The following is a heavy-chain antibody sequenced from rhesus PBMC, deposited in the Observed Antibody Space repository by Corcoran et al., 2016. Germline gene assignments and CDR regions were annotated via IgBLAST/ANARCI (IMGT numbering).Heavy chain of an antibody. Sequence: QVQLQESGPGLVKPSETLSLTCAVSGGSIRSGYGWSWLPPPPGKGVGWIGHIYGSIGSTYYNPSLKSRVTISKDTSKNQFSLKLSSVTAADTAVYYCARVGEDDYGYYPHFDYWGQGVLVTVSS. CDR2: IYGSIGST. CDR3: ARVGEDDYGYYPHFDY. J-gene: IGHJ4*01. D-gene: IGHD3-9*01. CDR1: GGSIRSGYG. V-gene: IGHV4S7*01.